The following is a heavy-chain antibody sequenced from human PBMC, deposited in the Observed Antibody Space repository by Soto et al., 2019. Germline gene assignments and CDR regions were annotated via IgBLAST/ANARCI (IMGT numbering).Heavy chain of an antibody. J-gene: IGHJ4*02. CDR1: GFTFSSYW. V-gene: IGHV3-74*01. CDR2: INSDGSST. CDR3: SRSLDS. Sequence: PGGSLRLSCAASGFTFSSYWMHWVRQAPGKGLVWVSRINSDGSSTSYADSVKGRFTISRDNAKNSLYLQMSSLTAEDSALYYCSRSLDSWGQGTRVTVSS.